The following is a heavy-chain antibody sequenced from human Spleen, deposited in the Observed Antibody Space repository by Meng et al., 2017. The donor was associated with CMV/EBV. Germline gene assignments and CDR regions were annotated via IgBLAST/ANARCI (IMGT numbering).Heavy chain of an antibody. CDR2: IYDSGIT. J-gene: IGHJ4*02. CDR1: GASVSTDSW. D-gene: IGHD2-21*01. Sequence: SGASVSTDSWWSWVRQAPGKGLEWIGDIYDSGITNYNPSLKSRVTISVDKSTNQFSLKLSSVTAADTAIYYCARAYCGGDCYSGFDFWGPGTLVTVSS. CDR3: ARAYCGGDCYSGFDF. V-gene: IGHV4-4*02.